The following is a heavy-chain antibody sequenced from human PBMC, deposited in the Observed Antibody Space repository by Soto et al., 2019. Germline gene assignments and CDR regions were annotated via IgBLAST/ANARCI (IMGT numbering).Heavy chain of an antibody. J-gene: IGHJ4*02. CDR1: EFSLSIARMG. Sequence: SGPTLVNPTETVTLTCTVSEFSLSIARMGVSWIRQPPGKALEWLAHIFSNDEKSYSTSLKSRLTISRDPSKRQVVLTMTNMDPMDTATYYCARIRDGYTIDYWGQGTLVTVSS. CDR3: ARIRDGYTIDY. V-gene: IGHV2-26*01. CDR2: IFSNDEK. D-gene: IGHD5-12*01.